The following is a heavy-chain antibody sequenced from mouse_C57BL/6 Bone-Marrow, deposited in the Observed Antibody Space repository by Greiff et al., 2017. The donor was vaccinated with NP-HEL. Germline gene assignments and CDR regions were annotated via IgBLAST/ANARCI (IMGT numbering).Heavy chain of an antibody. V-gene: IGHV1-81*01. CDR2: IYPRSGNT. CDR1: GYTFTSYG. Sequence: VNLVESGAELARPGASVKLSCKASGYTFTSYGISWVKQRTGQGLEWIGEIYPRSGNTYYNEKFKGKATLTADKSSSTAYMKIRSLTSEDTAVYFCASAGAYWGQGTLVTVSA. J-gene: IGHJ3*01. CDR3: ASAGAY.